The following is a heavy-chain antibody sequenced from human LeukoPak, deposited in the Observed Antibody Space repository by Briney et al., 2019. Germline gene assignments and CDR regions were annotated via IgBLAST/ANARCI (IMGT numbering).Heavy chain of an antibody. D-gene: IGHD3-10*01. V-gene: IGHV5-51*01. J-gene: IGHJ4*02. Sequence: GESLKISCKASGYSFTTYWIGWVRQMPGKGLEWMGIIYPGDSDTRYSPSFQGQVSISADKSINTAYLQWSSLKASDTAMYYCTSRITMVYDYWGQGTLVTVSS. CDR3: TSRITMVYDY. CDR2: IYPGDSDT. CDR1: GYSFTTYW.